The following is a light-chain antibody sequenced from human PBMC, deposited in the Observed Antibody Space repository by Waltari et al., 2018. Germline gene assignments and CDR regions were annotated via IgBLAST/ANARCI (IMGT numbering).Light chain of an antibody. V-gene: IGKV3-15*01. CDR2: DAS. CDR1: QSVSSN. Sequence: EIVMTQSPATLSVSPGERATLSCRASQSVSSNLAWYQQKPGQVPRLLIYDASTRATGIPARFSGSGSGTDFTLTISSLQSEDFAVYYCHQYTNWPPWTFVQGTNVEVK. CDR3: HQYTNWPPWT. J-gene: IGKJ1*01.